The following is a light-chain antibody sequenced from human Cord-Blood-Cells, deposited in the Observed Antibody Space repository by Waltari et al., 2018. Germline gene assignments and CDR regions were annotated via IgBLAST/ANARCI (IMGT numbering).Light chain of an antibody. Sequence: IQLTQSPSPLSASVGDRVTITCRASQSISSYLNWYQQKPGKAPKLLIYAASSLQSGVPSRFSGSGSGTNFTITISSLQTEDFGTYYCQQSYSTPFTCGGGTKVEIK. V-gene: IGKV1-39*01. CDR3: QQSYSTPFT. CDR1: QSISSY. CDR2: AAS. J-gene: IGKJ4*01.